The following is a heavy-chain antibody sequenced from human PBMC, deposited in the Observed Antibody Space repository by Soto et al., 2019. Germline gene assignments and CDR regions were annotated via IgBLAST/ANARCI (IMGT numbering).Heavy chain of an antibody. D-gene: IGHD2-21*01. V-gene: IGHV1-69*01. CDR1: GVTFSSET. J-gene: IGHJ4*02. CDR2: IIPLFGTA. Sequence: QVQLVQSGAEVKKPGSSVKVSCKASGVTFSSETISWVRQAPGQGLEWVGGIIPLFGTANYAQKFQGRVTITADETTSTLYIELNSPRSDDTAVSYCTTELGDNPASPFDSWGQGTLVTVSS. CDR3: TTELGDNPASPFDS.